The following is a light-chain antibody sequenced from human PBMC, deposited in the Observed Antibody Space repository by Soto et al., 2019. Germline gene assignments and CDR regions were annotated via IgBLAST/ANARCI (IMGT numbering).Light chain of an antibody. CDR1: QTISSW. CDR3: QQYNSYWT. CDR2: KAS. J-gene: IGKJ1*01. Sequence: DIQMTQSPSTLSGSLVDRVTITFRASQTISSWLAWYQQKPGKAPKLLIYKASTLKSGVPSRFSGSGPGTEFTLTISSLQPDDFATYYCQQYNSYWTFGQGTKVDIK. V-gene: IGKV1-5*03.